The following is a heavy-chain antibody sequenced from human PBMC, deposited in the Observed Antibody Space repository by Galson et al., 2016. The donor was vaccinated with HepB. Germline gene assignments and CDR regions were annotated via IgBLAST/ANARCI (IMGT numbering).Heavy chain of an antibody. CDR2: IYYSGST. J-gene: IGHJ3*02. D-gene: IGHD6-6*01. Sequence: ETLSLTCTVSGGSISSTSYYWGWIRQPPGKGLEWIGSIYYSGSTYNNPSLKSRLTIYVDTSKDQFSLKLSSVTAADTAVYYCARHQSGAARDDGLDIWGPGTMVTVSS. V-gene: IGHV4-39*01. CDR3: ARHQSGAARDDGLDI. CDR1: GGSISSTSYY.